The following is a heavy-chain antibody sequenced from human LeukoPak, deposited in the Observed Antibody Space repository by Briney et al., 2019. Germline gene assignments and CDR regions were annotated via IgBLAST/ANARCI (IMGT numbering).Heavy chain of an antibody. V-gene: IGHV1-18*01. D-gene: IGHD6-19*01. CDR3: ARPLSSGWYQYYFDY. CDR2: ISAYSGNT. Sequence: ASVKVSCKASGYTFTSYGISWVRQAPGQGLEWMGWISAYSGNTNYAQKLQGRVTMTTDTSTSTAYMELRSLRSDDTAVYYCARPLSSGWYQYYFDYWGQGTLVTVSS. J-gene: IGHJ4*02. CDR1: GYTFTSYG.